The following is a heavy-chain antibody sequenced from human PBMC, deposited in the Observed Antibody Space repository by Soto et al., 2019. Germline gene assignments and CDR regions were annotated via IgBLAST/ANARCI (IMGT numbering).Heavy chain of an antibody. CDR1: GYTFTGYY. D-gene: IGHD3-22*01. Sequence: SVTVSCRASGYTFTGYYMHWVRQAPGQGLEWMGGIIPICGTANYAQKFHGGVTITADESTSTAYMELSSLRSEDTAVYYCAREAIVVVITSYYFDYWGQGTLVTVSS. J-gene: IGHJ4*02. V-gene: IGHV1-69*13. CDR2: IIPICGTA. CDR3: AREAIVVVITSYYFDY.